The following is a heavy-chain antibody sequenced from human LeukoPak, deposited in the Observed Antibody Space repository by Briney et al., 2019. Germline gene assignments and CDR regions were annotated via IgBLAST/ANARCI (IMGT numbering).Heavy chain of an antibody. CDR3: AKESRVYLWFAGLSPIYFDS. D-gene: IGHD3-10*01. Sequence: GGSLRLSCAASGFTFSSYAMSWVRQAPGKGLEWVSAISGSGGSTYYADSVKGRFTISRDNSKNTLYLQMNSLRAEDTAVYYCAKESRVYLWFAGLSPIYFDSWGQGTLVTVSS. J-gene: IGHJ4*02. V-gene: IGHV3-23*01. CDR1: GFTFSSYA. CDR2: ISGSGGST.